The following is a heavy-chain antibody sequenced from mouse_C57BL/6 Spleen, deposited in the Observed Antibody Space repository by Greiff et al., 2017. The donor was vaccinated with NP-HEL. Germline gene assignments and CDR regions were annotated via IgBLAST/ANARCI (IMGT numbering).Heavy chain of an antibody. CDR3: AREGYYDYDVAMDY. V-gene: IGHV1-52*01. J-gene: IGHJ4*01. Sequence: QVQLQQSGAELVRPGSSVKLSCKASGYTFTSYWMHWVKQRPIQGLEWIGNIDPSDSETHYNQKFKDKATLTVDKSSSTAYMQLSSLTSEDSAVYYCAREGYYDYDVAMDYWGQGTSVTVSS. CDR2: IDPSDSET. CDR1: GYTFTSYW. D-gene: IGHD2-4*01.